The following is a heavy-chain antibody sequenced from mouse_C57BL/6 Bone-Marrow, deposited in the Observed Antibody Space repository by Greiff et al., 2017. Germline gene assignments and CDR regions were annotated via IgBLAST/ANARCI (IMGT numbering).Heavy chain of an antibody. Sequence: VQLQQSGAELVRPGTSVKVSCKASGYAFTNYLIEWVKQRSGQGLEWIGVINPGSGGTNYNEKFKGKATLTADKSSSTAYMQLSSLTSEDSAVYFCAREGVVGYAMDYWGQGTSVTVSS. CDR2: INPGSGGT. D-gene: IGHD1-1*01. CDR1: GYAFTNYL. J-gene: IGHJ4*01. V-gene: IGHV1-54*01. CDR3: AREGVVGYAMDY.